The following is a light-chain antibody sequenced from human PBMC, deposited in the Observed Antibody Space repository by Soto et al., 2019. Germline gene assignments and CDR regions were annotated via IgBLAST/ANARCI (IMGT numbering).Light chain of an antibody. CDR2: GAS. J-gene: IGKJ4*01. CDR3: QQYGSSPLP. CDR1: QTVNNNY. Sequence: ELVLTESPGTLSLSPGERATLSCRASQTVNNNYLAWYQHIPGQAPRLLISGASGRATGTPDRFSGSASGTDFTLTISRLEPEEFAVYYCQQYGSSPLPFGGGTKVDIK. V-gene: IGKV3-20*01.